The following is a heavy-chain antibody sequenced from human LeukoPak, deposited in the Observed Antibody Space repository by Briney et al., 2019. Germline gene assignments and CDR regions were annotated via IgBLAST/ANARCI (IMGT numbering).Heavy chain of an antibody. J-gene: IGHJ6*03. CDR1: GFVLSGYW. CDR2: INSDGST. CDR3: AGHYGSGRYHYYYMGV. Sequence: GGSLTLSCAPSGFVLSGYWMHWIRGAPEKGLVWVSRINSDGSTSYADSVNGRFTIARYNAKNTLYLQMNSLIDKDTAVYYCAGHYGSGRYHYYYMGVWGRGTTVTVSS. D-gene: IGHD3-10*01. V-gene: IGHV3-74*01.